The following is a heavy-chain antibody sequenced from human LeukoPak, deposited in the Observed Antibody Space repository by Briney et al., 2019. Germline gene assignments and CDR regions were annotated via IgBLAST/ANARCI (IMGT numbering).Heavy chain of an antibody. CDR1: GFNFGDYA. Sequence: PGGSLRLSCTTSGFNFGDYAMTWVRQAPGKGLEWVGFISSKIYGGTPEYAASVKGRFTISRDDSNGVAYLQMNSLKTEDTAVYYCTRDQTPYYWGQGTLVTVAS. CDR2: ISSKIYGGTP. J-gene: IGHJ4*02. CDR3: TRDQTPYY. V-gene: IGHV3-49*04.